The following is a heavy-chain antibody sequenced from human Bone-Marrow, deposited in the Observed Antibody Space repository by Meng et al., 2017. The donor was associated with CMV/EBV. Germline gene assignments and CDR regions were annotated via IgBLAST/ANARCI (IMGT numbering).Heavy chain of an antibody. D-gene: IGHD2-21*01. CDR2: IIPILGIA. V-gene: IGHV1-69*02. CDR1: GGTFSSYT. Sequence: SVKVSCKASGGTFSSYTISWVRQAPGQGLEWMGRIIPILGIANYAQKFQGRVTITADKSTSTAYMELSSLRSEDTAVYYCARVIPRDPYYFDYWGQGTLVTFYS. CDR3: ARVIPRDPYYFDY. J-gene: IGHJ4*02.